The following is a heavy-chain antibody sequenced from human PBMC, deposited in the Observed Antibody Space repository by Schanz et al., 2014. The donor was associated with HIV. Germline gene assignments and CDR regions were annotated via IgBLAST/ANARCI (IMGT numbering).Heavy chain of an antibody. Sequence: VQLVQSRGEVKKPGASVKVSCKASGGTFTSYAISWVRQAPGQGLEWMGGIIPIFGTPNYAQMFQGRVTITADKSTTTSYMELSSLTSEDTAVYYCATLYYYDSSGYLNYYDYWGQGTLVTVSS. CDR2: IIPIFGTP. CDR1: GGTFTSYA. V-gene: IGHV1-69*06. D-gene: IGHD3-22*01. CDR3: ATLYYYDSSGYLNYYDY. J-gene: IGHJ4*02.